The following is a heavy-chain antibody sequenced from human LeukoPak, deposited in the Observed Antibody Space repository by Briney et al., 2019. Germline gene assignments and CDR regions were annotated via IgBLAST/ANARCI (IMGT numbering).Heavy chain of an antibody. D-gene: IGHD2-2*01. J-gene: IGHJ4*02. CDR1: GGSISSYY. CDR3: ARGSCSSTSCLRQFDY. V-gene: IGHV4-4*07. Sequence: PSETLSLTCTVSGGSISSYYWSWIRQPAGKGLEWIGRIYTSGSTNYNPSLKSRVTMSVDTSKNQFSLKLSSVTAADTAVYYCARGSCSSTSCLRQFDYWGQGTLVTVSS. CDR2: IYTSGST.